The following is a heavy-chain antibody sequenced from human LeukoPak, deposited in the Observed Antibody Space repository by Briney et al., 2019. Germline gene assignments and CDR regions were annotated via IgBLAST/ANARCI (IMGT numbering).Heavy chain of an antibody. V-gene: IGHV1-18*01. CDR2: ISAYNNNT. D-gene: IGHD3-3*01. CDR1: GYTFTTYG. J-gene: IGHJ4*02. CDR3: ARVTWRSLKIDY. Sequence: ASVKVSCKASGYTFTTYGITWVRQVPGQGLEWMGWISAYNNNTHFAQKFQGRLTMTADTSTTTTYMELRSLSSDDTAVYYCARVTWRSLKIDYWGQGTPVTVSS.